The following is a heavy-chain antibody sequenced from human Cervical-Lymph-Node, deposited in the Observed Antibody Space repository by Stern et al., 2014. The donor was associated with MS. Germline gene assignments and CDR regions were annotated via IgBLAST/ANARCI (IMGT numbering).Heavy chain of an antibody. J-gene: IGHJ5*02. V-gene: IGHV3-21*02. Sequence: EVQLGESGGGLVKPGGSLRLSCAASGFTFSSDSMNWVRQGPGKGLEGVSSISSSSSYIYYADSVKGRFAISRDNAKNSLYLQMNSLRAEDTAVYYCARGIAARPNWFDPWGQGTLVTVSS. CDR2: ISSSSSYI. CDR3: ARGIAARPNWFDP. CDR1: GFTFSSDS. D-gene: IGHD6-6*01.